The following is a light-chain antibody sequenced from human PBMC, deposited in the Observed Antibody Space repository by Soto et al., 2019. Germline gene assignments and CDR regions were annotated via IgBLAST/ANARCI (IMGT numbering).Light chain of an antibody. Sequence: DIQMTQSPSSVSASVGDRVTITCRASQDISTFLAWYRQTPGKAPTLLIRGASTLHSGAPSRFSGSGSGTDFTLTISSLQPEDFATYFCQQTSVYPRTFGQGTKVDF. CDR2: GAS. CDR3: QQTSVYPRT. J-gene: IGKJ3*01. CDR1: QDISTF. V-gene: IGKV1-12*01.